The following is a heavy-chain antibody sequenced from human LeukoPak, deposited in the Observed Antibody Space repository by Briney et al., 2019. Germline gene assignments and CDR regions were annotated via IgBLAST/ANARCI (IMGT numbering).Heavy chain of an antibody. V-gene: IGHV1-69*04. Sequence: ASVKVSCKASGGTFSSYTISWVRQAPGQGLEWMGRIIPVLGIANYAQKFQGRVTITADKSTSTAYMELSSLRSEDTAAYYCARDHDILTGYCRYWGQGTLVTVSS. D-gene: IGHD3-9*01. J-gene: IGHJ4*02. CDR1: GGTFSSYT. CDR3: ARDHDILTGYCRY. CDR2: IIPVLGIA.